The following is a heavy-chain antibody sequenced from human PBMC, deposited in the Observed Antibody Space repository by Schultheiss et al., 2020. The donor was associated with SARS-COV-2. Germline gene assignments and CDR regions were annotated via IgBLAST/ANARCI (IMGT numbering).Heavy chain of an antibody. D-gene: IGHD1-26*01. CDR1: GGSISSYY. Sequence: SQTLSLTCTVSGGSISSYYWSWLRQPPGKGLEWIAYMWNGGSTNYNPPLKSRATISVDTSKNQLSLKLSSVTAADTAVYYCARGSKWEYDYWGQGTLVTVSS. CDR2: MWNGGST. J-gene: IGHJ4*02. CDR3: ARGSKWEYDY. V-gene: IGHV4-59*01.